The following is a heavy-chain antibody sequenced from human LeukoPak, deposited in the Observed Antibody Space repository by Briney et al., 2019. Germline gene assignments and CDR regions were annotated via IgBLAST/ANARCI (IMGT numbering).Heavy chain of an antibody. CDR1: GGSISSGTYY. D-gene: IGHD3-16*01. CDR3: ARGITSDAFDI. V-gene: IGHV4-61*02. CDR2: ISTSGST. J-gene: IGHJ3*02. Sequence: PSQTLSLTCTVAGGSISSGTYYWGSIRQPAGKGLEWIVRISTSGSTNYNPSLKSRVSISVDTSNQQFSLQLSSVTAADTAVYYCARGITSDAFDIWGQGTMVTVSS.